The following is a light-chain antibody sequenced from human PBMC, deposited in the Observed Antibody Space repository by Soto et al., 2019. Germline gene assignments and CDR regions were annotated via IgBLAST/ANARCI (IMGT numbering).Light chain of an antibody. CDR3: QQYNSYSPVT. CDR2: KAS. CDR1: QSISSW. J-gene: IGKJ4*01. Sequence: DIQMTQSPSTLSASVGDRVTITCRASQSISSWLAWYQQKPGKAPKLLIYKASSLESGVPSRFSGSGSGTEFTLTISSLQPDDFATYYCQQYNSYSPVTFGGGTKAEIK. V-gene: IGKV1-5*03.